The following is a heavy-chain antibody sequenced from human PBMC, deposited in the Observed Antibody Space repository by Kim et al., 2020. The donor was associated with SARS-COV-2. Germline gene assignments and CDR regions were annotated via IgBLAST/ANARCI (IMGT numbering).Heavy chain of an antibody. J-gene: IGHJ4*02. CDR1: GFSLRTSGLG. CDR3: ARVMVRGVSTNNHFDY. D-gene: IGHD3-10*01. Sequence: SGPTLVKPTQTLTLTCAFSGFSLRTSGLGVGWIRQPPGKALEWLAFIYWDDDKRYRPSLKSRVSVRKDTSKNQVDLTMTNMDPVDTATYYCARVMVRGVSTNNHFDYWGQGTVVTVSS. CDR2: IYWDDDK. V-gene: IGHV2-5*02.